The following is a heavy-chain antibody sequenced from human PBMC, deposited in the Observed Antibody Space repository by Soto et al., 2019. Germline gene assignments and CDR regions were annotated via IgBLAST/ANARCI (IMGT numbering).Heavy chain of an antibody. V-gene: IGHV1-69*06. CDR3: ARGSGADAFDI. D-gene: IGHD7-27*01. CDR1: GGTFN. J-gene: IGHJ3*02. CDR2: IIPVIDTA. Sequence: GASVKVSCKVSGGTFNIRWVRQAPGQGLEWMGGIIPVIDTANYARKLQGRVVISADRATNIVYMEMMSLTLEDTAVYYCARGSGADAFDIWGQGTMVTVSS.